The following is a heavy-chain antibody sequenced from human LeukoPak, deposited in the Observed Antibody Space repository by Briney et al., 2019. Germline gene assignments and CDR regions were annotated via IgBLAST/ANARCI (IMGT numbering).Heavy chain of an antibody. CDR3: ARDSNSGYDFDY. V-gene: IGHV4-59*01. J-gene: IGHJ4*02. Sequence: SETLSLTCTVSGGSISSYYWNWIRQPPGKGLEWIGYIYYSGSTNYNPSLKSRVTISVDTSKNQFSLKLSSVTAADTAVYYCARDSNSGYDFDYWGQGTLVTVSS. CDR2: IYYSGST. CDR1: GGSISSYY. D-gene: IGHD5-12*01.